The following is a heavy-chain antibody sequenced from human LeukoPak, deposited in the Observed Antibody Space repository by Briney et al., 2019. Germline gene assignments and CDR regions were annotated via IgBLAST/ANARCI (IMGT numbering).Heavy chain of an antibody. J-gene: IGHJ4*02. CDR2: IYYSGST. CDR3: ARNYYDSSGYTLDY. D-gene: IGHD3-22*01. CDR1: GGSISSGSYY. Sequence: SETLSLTCTVSGGSISSGSYYWGWIRQPPGKGLEWIGSIYYSGSTYYNPSLKSRVTISVDTSKNQFSLKLSSVTAADTAVYYCARNYYDSSGYTLDYWGQGTLVTVSS. V-gene: IGHV4-39*07.